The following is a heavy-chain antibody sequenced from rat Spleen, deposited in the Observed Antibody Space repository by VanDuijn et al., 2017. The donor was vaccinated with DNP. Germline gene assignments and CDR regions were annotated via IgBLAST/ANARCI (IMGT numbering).Heavy chain of an antibody. J-gene: IGHJ3*01. CDR2: ISTGGGNT. CDR1: GFTFSHYY. Sequence: EVQLVESGGGLVQPGRSMKLSCAASGFTFSHYYMAWVRQAPTKGLEWVASISTGGGNTYYRDSVKGRFTISRDNARSTLYLQMDSLRSEETATYYCSRPYYSGFAYWGQGTLVTVSS. D-gene: IGHD1-1*01. CDR3: SRPYYSGFAY. V-gene: IGHV5S11*01.